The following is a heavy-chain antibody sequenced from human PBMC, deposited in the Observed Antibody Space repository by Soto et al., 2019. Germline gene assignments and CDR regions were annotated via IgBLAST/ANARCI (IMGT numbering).Heavy chain of an antibody. V-gene: IGHV3-23*01. CDR2: ISGSGGST. CDR3: AKAHRTYDYIWGSLGY. D-gene: IGHD3-16*01. CDR1: GFTFSSYA. J-gene: IGHJ4*02. Sequence: GGSLRLSCAASGFTFSSYAMSWVRQAPGKGLEWVSAISGSGGSTYYADSVKGRFTISRDNSKNTLYLQMNSLRAEDTAVYYCAKAHRTYDYIWGSLGYWGQGTLVTVSS.